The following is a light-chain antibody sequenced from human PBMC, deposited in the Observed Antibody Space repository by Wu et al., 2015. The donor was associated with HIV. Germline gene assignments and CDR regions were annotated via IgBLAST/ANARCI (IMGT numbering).Light chain of an antibody. Sequence: EIVLTQSPATLSLSAGERATLSCRASQSVSSSYLAWYQQKPGQAPRCLIYGASSRATGIPDRFSGSGSGTDFTLTISRLEPEDFAVYYCQQYGSSPWTFGQGTRVEIK. CDR3: QQYGSSPWT. CDR1: QSVSSSY. J-gene: IGKJ1*01. CDR2: GAS. V-gene: IGKV3-20*01.